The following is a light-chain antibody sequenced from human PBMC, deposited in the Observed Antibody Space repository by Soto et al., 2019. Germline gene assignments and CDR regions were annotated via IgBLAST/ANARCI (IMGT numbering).Light chain of an antibody. Sequence: IVLTQSPATLSLSPGERATLSCRASQSVSSSLAWYQQKPGRAPRLLIYDASNRATGIPARFSGSGSGTDFTLTISSLEPEDFAVYYCQQRTNWPVTFGQGTKVELK. CDR3: QQRTNWPVT. J-gene: IGKJ1*01. CDR1: QSVSSS. V-gene: IGKV3-11*01. CDR2: DAS.